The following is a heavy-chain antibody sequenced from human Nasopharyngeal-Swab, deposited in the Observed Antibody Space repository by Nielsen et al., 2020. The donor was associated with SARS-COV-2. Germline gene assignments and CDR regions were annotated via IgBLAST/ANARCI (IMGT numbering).Heavy chain of an antibody. CDR3: ARDGIGTDYGDYEYYYYYMDV. CDR1: GFTFSSYS. Sequence: GESLKISCAASGFTFSSYSMNWVRQAPGKGLEWVSSISSSSSYIYYADSVKGRFTISRDNAKNSLYLQMSSLRAEDTAVYYCARDGIGTDYGDYEYYYYYMDVWGKGTTVTVSS. V-gene: IGHV3-21*01. CDR2: ISSSSSYI. D-gene: IGHD4-17*01. J-gene: IGHJ6*03.